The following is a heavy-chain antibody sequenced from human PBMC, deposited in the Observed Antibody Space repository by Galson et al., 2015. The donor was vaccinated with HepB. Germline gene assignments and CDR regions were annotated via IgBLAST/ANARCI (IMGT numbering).Heavy chain of an antibody. CDR2: ISSSSSYT. CDR1: GFTFSDYY. D-gene: IGHD2-15*01. Sequence: SLRLSCAASGFTFSDYYMSWIRQAPGKGLEWVSYISSSSSYTNYADSVKGRFTISRDNAKNSLYLQMNSLRAEDTAVYYCARDRGYCSGGSCYPPAFDIWGQGTMVTVSS. V-gene: IGHV3-11*06. J-gene: IGHJ3*02. CDR3: ARDRGYCSGGSCYPPAFDI.